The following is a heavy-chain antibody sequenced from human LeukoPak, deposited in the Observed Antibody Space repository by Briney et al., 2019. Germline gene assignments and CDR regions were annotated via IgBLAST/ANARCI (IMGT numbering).Heavy chain of an antibody. V-gene: IGHV4-4*07. CDR2: IYTTGAT. Sequence: PSETLSLTCSVSSGSISSYYWGWVRQPPGKGPEWIGRIYTTGATQYNPSLKSRLTMSVDTSTNQFSLNLRSVSAADTAVYYCGRQGYTASHYFFDFWSQGTLVAVS. J-gene: IGHJ4*02. D-gene: IGHD5-24*01. CDR3: GRQGYTASHYFFDF. CDR1: SGSISSYY.